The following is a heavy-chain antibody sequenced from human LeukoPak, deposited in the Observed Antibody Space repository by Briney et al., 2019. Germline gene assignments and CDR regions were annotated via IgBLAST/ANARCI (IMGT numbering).Heavy chain of an antibody. V-gene: IGHV3-73*01. Sequence: GGSLRLSCAACGFTFSGSAMHWVRQASGKGLEWVGRIRSKTNNYATAYAASVKGRFTISRDDSKNTAYLQMSSLKTEDTAVYYCGGGGAADIWGQGTMVTVSS. CDR2: IRSKTNNYAT. J-gene: IGHJ3*02. CDR1: GFTFSGSA. CDR3: GGGGAADI. D-gene: IGHD3-16*01.